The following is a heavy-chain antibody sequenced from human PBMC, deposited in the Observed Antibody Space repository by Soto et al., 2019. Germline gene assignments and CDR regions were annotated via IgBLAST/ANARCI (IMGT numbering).Heavy chain of an antibody. CDR1: DDSINSGGYY. D-gene: IGHD3-22*01. J-gene: IGHJ6*02. CDR2: IYDSGST. V-gene: IGHV4-31*03. CDR3: AREKPGSRKWFPVCGLDV. Sequence: SETLSLTCTVSDDSINSGGYYWTCIRQHPGRGLERIGFIYDSGSTYYNPSLKSRVTISVDTSENQFSLRLRSVTAADTAVSYCAREKPGSRKWFPVCGLDVWGQGTTVTVSS.